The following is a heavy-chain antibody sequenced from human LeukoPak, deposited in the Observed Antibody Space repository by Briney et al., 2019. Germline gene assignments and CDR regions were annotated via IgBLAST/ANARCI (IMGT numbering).Heavy chain of an antibody. V-gene: IGHV3-48*02. Sequence: GGSLRLSCAASGFTFSSYSMNGVRQAPGKGLEWVSYISSSSSTIYYADSVKGRFTISRDNAKNSLYLQMNSLRDEDTAVYYCASLGSPKRNHKPFDYWGQGTLVTVSS. D-gene: IGHD2/OR15-2a*01. J-gene: IGHJ4*02. CDR1: GFTFSSYS. CDR3: ASLGSPKRNHKPFDY. CDR2: ISSSSSTI.